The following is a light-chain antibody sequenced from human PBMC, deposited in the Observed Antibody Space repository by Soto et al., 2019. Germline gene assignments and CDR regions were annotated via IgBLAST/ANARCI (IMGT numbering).Light chain of an antibody. CDR3: CSYADNYSYV. Sequence: QSVLTQPPSASGTPGQRVTISCSGGISNIGSNPVYWHQHLPGTAPKLLVYRNNQRPSGVPDRFSDSKSGTSAFLAISGLQAEDEADYYCCSYADNYSYVFGTGTKVTVL. V-gene: IGLV1-44*01. CDR2: RNN. J-gene: IGLJ1*01. CDR1: ISNIGSNP.